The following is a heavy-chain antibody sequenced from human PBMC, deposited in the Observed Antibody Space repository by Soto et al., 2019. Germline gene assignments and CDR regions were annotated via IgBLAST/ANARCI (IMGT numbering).Heavy chain of an antibody. CDR2: INHSGST. CDR1: GGSFSGYY. J-gene: IGHJ4*02. D-gene: IGHD4-4*01. Sequence: SETLSLTCAVYGGSFSGYYWSWIRQPPGKGLEWIGEINHSGSTNYNPSLKSRVTISVDTSKNQFSLKLSSVTAADTAVYYCASTGRGLVSDYWGQGTLVTVSS. V-gene: IGHV4-34*01. CDR3: ASTGRGLVSDY.